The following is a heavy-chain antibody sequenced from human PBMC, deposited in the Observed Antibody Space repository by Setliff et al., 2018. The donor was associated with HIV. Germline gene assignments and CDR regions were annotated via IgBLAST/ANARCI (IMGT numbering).Heavy chain of an antibody. D-gene: IGHD2-21*01. Sequence: WASVKVSCKASGGTFSTYAISWARQAPGQGLEWMGGIIPIFGTANYDQRFQGRVTITADETTSTAYMELSSLRSEDTAVYFCARDPVSDNSATPYYFDYWGQGTLVTVSS. CDR1: GGTFSTYA. V-gene: IGHV1-69*13. CDR3: ARDPVSDNSATPYYFDY. J-gene: IGHJ4*02. CDR2: IIPIFGTA.